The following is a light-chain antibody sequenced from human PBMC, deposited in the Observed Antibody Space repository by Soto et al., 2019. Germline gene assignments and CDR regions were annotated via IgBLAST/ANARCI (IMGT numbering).Light chain of an antibody. J-gene: IGKJ4*01. Sequence: EIVMTQSPATLSVSPGERATPSCRASQSINRHLAWYRQKPGQAPRLLIYDASNRATGIPARFSGSGSGTDFTLTISSLEPEDFGVYYCQQRSNWPPVTFGGGTKVDIK. CDR2: DAS. CDR3: QQRSNWPPVT. CDR1: QSINRH. V-gene: IGKV3-11*01.